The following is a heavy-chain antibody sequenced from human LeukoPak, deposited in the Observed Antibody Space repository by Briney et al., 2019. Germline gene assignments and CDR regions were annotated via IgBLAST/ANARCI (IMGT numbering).Heavy chain of an antibody. CDR3: TTSSGWYSLNY. V-gene: IGHV4-4*02. Sequence: SETLSLTCAVSGDSISSALWWNWVRQPPGKGLDWIGEISRDGSTKYNQSLKNRVTISKDNSKNQFSLKLNSVTAADTAVYYCTTSSGWYSLNYWGQGVLITVSS. J-gene: IGHJ4*02. CDR2: ISRDGST. D-gene: IGHD1-26*01. CDR1: GDSISSALW.